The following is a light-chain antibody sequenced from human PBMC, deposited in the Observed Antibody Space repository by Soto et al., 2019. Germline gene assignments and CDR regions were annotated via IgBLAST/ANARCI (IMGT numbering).Light chain of an antibody. Sequence: IVLTQSPATLSLSPWERATLSCRASQSVSSYLVWYQQKPGQAPRLLISDASNRATGIPARFSGSGSGADFTLTISSLEPEDFAVYYCQQRANWPLTFGGGTKVDIK. CDR2: DAS. CDR1: QSVSSY. V-gene: IGKV3-11*01. J-gene: IGKJ4*01. CDR3: QQRANWPLT.